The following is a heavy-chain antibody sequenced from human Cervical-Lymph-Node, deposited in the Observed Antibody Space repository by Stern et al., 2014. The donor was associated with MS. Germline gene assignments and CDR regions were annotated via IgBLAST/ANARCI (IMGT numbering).Heavy chain of an antibody. CDR2: IDPSDSYT. D-gene: IGHD3-10*01. J-gene: IGHJ4*02. CDR3: ARHGGGFGEFATLSY. V-gene: IGHV5-10-1*03. CDR1: GYSFTSYW. Sequence: EVQLVESGAEVKKPGESLRISCKGSGYSFTSYWISWVRQMPRKGLEWMGGIDPSDSYTNYSPSFQGHVTISADKSISTAYLQWSSLKASDTAMYYCARHGGGFGEFATLSYWGQGTLVTVSS.